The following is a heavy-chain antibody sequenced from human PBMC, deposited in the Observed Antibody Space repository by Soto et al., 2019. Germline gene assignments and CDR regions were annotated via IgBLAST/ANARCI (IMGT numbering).Heavy chain of an antibody. D-gene: IGHD4-17*01. CDR3: ARDGSPGDYGDYFDY. V-gene: IGHV1-18*01. Sequence: QVQLVQSGAEGKKPGASVKVSCKASGYTFTSYGISWVRQAPGQGLEWMGWISAYNGNTNYAQKLQGRVTMTTDTSTSTAYMELRSLRSDDPAVYYCARDGSPGDYGDYFDYWGQGTLVTVSS. J-gene: IGHJ4*02. CDR1: GYTFTSYG. CDR2: ISAYNGNT.